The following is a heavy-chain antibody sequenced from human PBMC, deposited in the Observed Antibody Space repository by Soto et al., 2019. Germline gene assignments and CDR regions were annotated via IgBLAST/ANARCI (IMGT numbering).Heavy chain of an antibody. V-gene: IGHV3-9*01. CDR2: ISWNSGSI. Sequence: ELQLVESGGGLVQPGRSLRLSCAASGFTFEDYAMHWGRQAPGKCLEWVSGISWNSGSIGYADSVKGRFTISRDNAKNYLNLQLNSLIAEDTAVYYCAKCRYRRSWDWPAQHWGQGTLVTVSS. J-gene: IGHJ1*01. CDR3: AKCRYRRSWDWPAQH. D-gene: IGHD6-13*01. CDR1: GFTFEDYA.